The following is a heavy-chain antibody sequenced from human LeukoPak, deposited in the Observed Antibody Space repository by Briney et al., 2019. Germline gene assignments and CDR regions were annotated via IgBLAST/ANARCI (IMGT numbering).Heavy chain of an antibody. V-gene: IGHV1-8*03. D-gene: IGHD3-10*01. CDR3: ARSGTGDERIGVDY. J-gene: IGHJ4*02. Sequence: ASVKVSCKASGYTFTTYDINWVRQATGQGLEWMGWMSPNSGNTGYAQKFQGRVTISRNTSINTAYMELSSLRSEDTAVYYCARSGTGDERIGVDYWGQGTLVTVSS. CDR2: MSPNSGNT. CDR1: GYTFTTYD.